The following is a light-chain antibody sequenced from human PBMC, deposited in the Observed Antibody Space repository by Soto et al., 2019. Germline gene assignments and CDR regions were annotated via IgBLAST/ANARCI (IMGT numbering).Light chain of an antibody. CDR2: SNN. V-gene: IGLV1-44*01. CDR1: SSNIGSNS. J-gene: IGLJ1*01. CDR3: ETWDDSLNGCV. Sequence: QPVLTQPPSASGTPGQRVTISCSGSSSNIGSNSVNWYQQVPGTAPKLLIHSNNQRPSGVPDRFSGSKSGTAASLAISGLQSADEADYYCETWDDSLNGCVFGTGTKVTVL.